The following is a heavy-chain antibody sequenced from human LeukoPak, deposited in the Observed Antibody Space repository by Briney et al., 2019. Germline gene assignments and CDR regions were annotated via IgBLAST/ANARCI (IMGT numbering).Heavy chain of an antibody. V-gene: IGHV4-30-2*01. CDR2: IYHSGST. D-gene: IGHD2-2*02. CDR3: ARGDCSSTSCYNHLFDY. Sequence: SQTLSLTCTVSGGSISSGGYYWSWIRQPPGKGLEWIVYIYHSGSTYYNPSLKSRVTISVDRSKNQFSLKLSSVTAADTAVYYCARGDCSSTSCYNHLFDYWGQGTLVTVS. CDR1: GGSISSGGYY. J-gene: IGHJ4*02.